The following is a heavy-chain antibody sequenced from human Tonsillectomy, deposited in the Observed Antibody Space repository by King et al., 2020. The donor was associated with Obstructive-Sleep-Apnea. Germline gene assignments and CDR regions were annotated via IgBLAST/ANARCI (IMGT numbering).Heavy chain of an antibody. J-gene: IGHJ4*02. CDR2: ISSSSSYI. Sequence: VQLVESGGGLVKPGGSLRLSCAASGFTFSSYSMNWVRQAPGKGLEWVSSISSSSSYIYYADSVKGRFTISRDNAKNSLYLQMNSLRAEDTAVYYCARDNKYSSSFFDYWGQGTLVTVSS. D-gene: IGHD6-13*01. CDR3: ARDNKYSSSFFDY. CDR1: GFTFSSYS. V-gene: IGHV3-21*01.